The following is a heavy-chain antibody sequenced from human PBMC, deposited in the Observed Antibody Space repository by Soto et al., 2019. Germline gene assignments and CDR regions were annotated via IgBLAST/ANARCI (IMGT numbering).Heavy chain of an antibody. D-gene: IGHD6-6*01. V-gene: IGHV3-21*01. CDR2: ISSSSSYI. J-gene: IGHJ4*02. CDR1: GFTFSSYS. Sequence: GGSLRLSCAASGFTFSSYSMNWVRQAPGKGLEWVSSISSSSSYIYYADSVKGRFTISRDNAKNSLYLQMNSLRAEDTAVYYCARGFGGSIAARLPEYYFDYWGQGTLVTVSS. CDR3: ARGFGGSIAARLPEYYFDY.